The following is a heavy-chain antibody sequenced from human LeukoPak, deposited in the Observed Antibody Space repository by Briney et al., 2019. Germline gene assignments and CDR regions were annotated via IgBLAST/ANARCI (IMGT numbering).Heavy chain of an antibody. Sequence: GGSLRLSCVASGFTVSSNYMSWVRQAPGKGLEWVSVIYSGGSTDYADSVKGRFTISRDNSKSSLYLQMNSLRAEDTAVYYCVRGGYRGFDYEYWGQGTLVTVSS. CDR1: GFTVSSNY. CDR2: IYSGGST. CDR3: VRGGYRGFDYEY. D-gene: IGHD5-12*01. J-gene: IGHJ4*02. V-gene: IGHV3-66*01.